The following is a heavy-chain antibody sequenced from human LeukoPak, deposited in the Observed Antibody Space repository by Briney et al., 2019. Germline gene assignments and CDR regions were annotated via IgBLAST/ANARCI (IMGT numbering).Heavy chain of an antibody. V-gene: IGHV3-48*02. CDR3: ARTLAAAGTLYFDY. D-gene: IGHD6-13*01. CDR1: GFTFSSYS. J-gene: IGHJ4*02. Sequence: GGSLRLSCAASGFTFSSYSMNWDRQAPGKGLEWVSYISSSSSTIYYADSVKGRFTISRDNAKNSLYLQMNSLRDEDTAVYYCARTLAAAGTLYFDYWGQGTLVTVSS. CDR2: ISSSSSTI.